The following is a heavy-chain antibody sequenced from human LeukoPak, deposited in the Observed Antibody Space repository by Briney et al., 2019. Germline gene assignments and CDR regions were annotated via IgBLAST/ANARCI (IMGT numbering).Heavy chain of an antibody. Sequence: ASVKVSCKASGYTFTGYYMHWVRQAPGQGLERMGWINPNSGGTNYAQKFQGRVTMTRETSISTAYMELSSLRSDDTAVYYCARDVASDSSLDYWGQGILVTVSS. CDR2: INPNSGGT. J-gene: IGHJ4*02. CDR3: ARDVASDSSLDY. CDR1: GYTFTGYY. V-gene: IGHV1-2*02. D-gene: IGHD6-13*01.